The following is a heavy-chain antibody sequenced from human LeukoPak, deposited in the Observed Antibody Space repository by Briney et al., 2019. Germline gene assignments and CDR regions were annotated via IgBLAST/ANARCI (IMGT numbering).Heavy chain of an antibody. CDR2: IIPIFGTA. D-gene: IGHD5-18*01. CDR1: GGTFSSYA. V-gene: IGHV1-69*13. CDR3: ARDRRNVDTAMGTDY. Sequence: GASVKVSCKASGGTFSSYAISWVRQAPGQGLEWMGGIIPIFGTANYAQKFQGRVTITADESTSTAYMELSSLRSEDTAVYYCARDRRNVDTAMGTDYWGQGTLVTVSS. J-gene: IGHJ4*02.